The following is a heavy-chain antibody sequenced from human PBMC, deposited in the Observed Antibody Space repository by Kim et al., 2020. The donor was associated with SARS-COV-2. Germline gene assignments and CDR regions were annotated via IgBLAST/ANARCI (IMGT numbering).Heavy chain of an antibody. CDR3: ARDYYDSSGYFGLDY. CDR1: GFTFSSYA. D-gene: IGHD3-22*01. CDR2: ISYDGSNK. J-gene: IGHJ4*02. Sequence: GGSLRLSCAASGFTFSSYAMHWVRQAPGKGLEWVAVISYDGSNKYYADSVKGRFTISRDNSKNTLYLQMNSLRAEDTAVYYFARDYYDSSGYFGLDYWGQGTLVTVSS. V-gene: IGHV3-30-3*01.